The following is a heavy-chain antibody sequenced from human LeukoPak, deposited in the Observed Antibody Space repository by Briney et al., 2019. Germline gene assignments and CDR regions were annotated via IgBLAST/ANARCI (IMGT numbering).Heavy chain of an antibody. CDR3: ARANYYDTSGYSRGAFDI. Sequence: SETLSLTCTVSGGSISSGTYYWNWIRQPAGKGLEWIGRISTSGTTNYNPSLKSRVTISIDTSKNQFSLKLSSVTAADTAVYYCARANYYDTSGYSRGAFDIWGQGTMVTVSS. D-gene: IGHD3-22*01. CDR2: ISTSGTT. V-gene: IGHV4-61*02. CDR1: GGSISSGTYY. J-gene: IGHJ3*02.